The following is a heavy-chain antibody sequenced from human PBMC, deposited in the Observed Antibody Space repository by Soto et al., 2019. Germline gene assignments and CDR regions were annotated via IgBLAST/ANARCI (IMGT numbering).Heavy chain of an antibody. CDR3: ARATGTRVDY. D-gene: IGHD4-17*01. V-gene: IGHV4-30-2*01. CDR1: GGSISSGGYS. CDR2: IYHSGST. Sequence: QLQLQESGSGLVKPSQTLSLTCAVSGGSISSGGYSWSWIRQPTGKGLEWIGYIYHSGSTYYNQSLKSRVTISVDRSKNQFSLNLSSVTAADTAVYYCARATGTRVDYWGQGTLVTVSS. J-gene: IGHJ4*02.